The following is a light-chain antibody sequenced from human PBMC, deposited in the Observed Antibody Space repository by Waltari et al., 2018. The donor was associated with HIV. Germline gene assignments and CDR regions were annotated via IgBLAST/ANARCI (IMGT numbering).Light chain of an antibody. CDR2: GAS. J-gene: IGKJ5*01. V-gene: IGKV3-20*01. CDR3: QQYGTSCT. CDR1: QSVSSSY. Sequence: EIVLTQSPGTLSLSPGERATLSCRASQSVSSSYLAWYQQKPCQAPRLLIYGASSRATGIPDRFGGSGSGTDFTLTISRLEPEDFAVYYCQQYGTSCTFGQGTRLEIK.